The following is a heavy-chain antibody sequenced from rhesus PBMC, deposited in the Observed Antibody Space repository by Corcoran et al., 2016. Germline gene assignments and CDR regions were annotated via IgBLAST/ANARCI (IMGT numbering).Heavy chain of an antibody. V-gene: IGHV5S1*01. D-gene: IGHD4-29*01. Sequence: EVQLVQSGAEVKRPGESLRISCKTSGYSFTSSWISWVRQMPGKGLEWMGAIYPDVPDTRYSPSFQGQVTISADKSISTTYLQWSSLKASDTATYYCAKYGSSYNYGLDSWGQGVVVTVSS. CDR1: GYSFTSSW. J-gene: IGHJ6*01. CDR3: AKYGSSYNYGLDS. CDR2: IYPDVPDT.